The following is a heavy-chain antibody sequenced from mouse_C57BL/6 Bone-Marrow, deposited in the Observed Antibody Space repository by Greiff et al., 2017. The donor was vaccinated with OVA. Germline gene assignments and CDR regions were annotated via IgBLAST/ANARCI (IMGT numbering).Heavy chain of an antibody. CDR2: INPNNGGT. V-gene: IGHV1-22*01. Sequence: VQLKQSGPELVKPGASVKMSCKASGYTFTDYNMHWVKQGHGKSLEWIGYINPNNGGTSYNQKFKGKATLTVNKSSSTAYMELRSLTSEDSAVYYCARSQPGPRFAYWGQGTLVTVSA. CDR1: GYTFTDYN. J-gene: IGHJ3*01. CDR3: ARSQPGPRFAY.